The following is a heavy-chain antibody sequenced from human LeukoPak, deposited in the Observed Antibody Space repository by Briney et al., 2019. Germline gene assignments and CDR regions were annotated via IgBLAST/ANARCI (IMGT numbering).Heavy chain of an antibody. V-gene: IGHV5-51*01. Sequence: GESLKISCKGSGYSFTNYWIGWVRQMPGKGLEGMGIIYPGDSDTRYSPSFQGQVTISADKYISTAYLQWSSLKASDIAIYYSARLVNTSVARFDYWGQGTPVTVSS. J-gene: IGHJ4*02. D-gene: IGHD5-18*01. CDR2: IYPGDSDT. CDR3: ARLVNTSVARFDY. CDR1: GYSFTNYW.